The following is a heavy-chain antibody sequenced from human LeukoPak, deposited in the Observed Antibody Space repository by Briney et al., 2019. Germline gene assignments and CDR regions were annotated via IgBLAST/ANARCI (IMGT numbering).Heavy chain of an antibody. J-gene: IGHJ4*02. CDR2: ISYDGSNK. D-gene: IGHD4-17*01. CDR3: AKDHFDDYGDPYTLDY. V-gene: IGHV3-30*18. Sequence: GGSLRLSCAASGFTFSSYGMHWVRQAPGKGLEWVAVISYDGSNKYYADSVKGRFTISRDNSKNTLYLQMNSLRAEDTAVYYCAKDHFDDYGDPYTLDYWGQGTLVTVSS. CDR1: GFTFSSYG.